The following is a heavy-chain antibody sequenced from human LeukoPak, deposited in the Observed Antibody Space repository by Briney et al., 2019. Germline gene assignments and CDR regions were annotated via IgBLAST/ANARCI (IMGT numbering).Heavy chain of an antibody. CDR3: ARGRIAAAGFYYYYYGMDV. D-gene: IGHD6-13*01. Sequence: ASVKVSCKASGYTFTGYYMHWVRQAPGQGLEWMGWINPNSGGTNYAQKFQGRVTMTRGTSISTVYMELSRLRSDDTAVYYCARGRIAAAGFYYYYYGMDVWGQGTTVTVSS. V-gene: IGHV1-2*02. CDR1: GYTFTGYY. J-gene: IGHJ6*02. CDR2: INPNSGGT.